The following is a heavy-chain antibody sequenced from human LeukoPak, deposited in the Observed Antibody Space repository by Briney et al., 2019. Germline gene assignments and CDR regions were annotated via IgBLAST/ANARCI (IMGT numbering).Heavy chain of an antibody. CDR2: ITAGSGTT. Sequence: GGSLRLSCAVSGFTFSTKSMNWVRQAPGKGLEWVSYITAGSGTTYYADSVKGRFTISRDNAKNSLFLQMNSLRDEDTAVYYCASRDYFDYWGQGTLVTVSS. J-gene: IGHJ4*02. CDR3: ASRDYFDY. CDR1: GFTFSTKS. V-gene: IGHV3-48*02.